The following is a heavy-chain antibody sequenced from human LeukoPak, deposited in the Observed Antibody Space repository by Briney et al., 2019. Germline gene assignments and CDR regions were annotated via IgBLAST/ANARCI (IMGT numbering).Heavy chain of an antibody. CDR1: GFTFSSYW. CDR3: ARDVQDSSGYYYDY. J-gene: IGHJ4*02. D-gene: IGHD3-22*01. V-gene: IGHV3-7*01. Sequence: PEGSLRLSCAASGFTFSSYWMSWVRQAPGKGLEWVANIKQDGSEKYYVDSVKGRFTISRDNAKNSLYLQMNSLRAEDTAVYYCARDVQDSSGYYYDYWGQGTLVTVSS. CDR2: IKQDGSEK.